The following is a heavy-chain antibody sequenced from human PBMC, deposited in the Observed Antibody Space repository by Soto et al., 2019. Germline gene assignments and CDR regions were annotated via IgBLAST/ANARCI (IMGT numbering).Heavy chain of an antibody. CDR2: IYYSGST. J-gene: IGHJ4*02. D-gene: IGHD3-3*01. CDR3: ARQKRDYDFWSGRRTDY. V-gene: IGHV4-59*05. Sequence: SETLSLTCTVSGGSISSYNWSLIRQPPGKGLEWIGSIYYSGSTYYNPSLKSRVTISVDTSKNQFSLKLSSVTAADAAVYYCARQKRDYDFWSGRRTDYWGQGTLVTVSS. CDR1: GGSISSYN.